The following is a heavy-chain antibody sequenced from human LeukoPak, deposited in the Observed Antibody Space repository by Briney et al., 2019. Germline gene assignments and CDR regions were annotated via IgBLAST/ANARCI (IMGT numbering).Heavy chain of an antibody. D-gene: IGHD3-22*01. V-gene: IGHV1-46*01. Sequence: GASVKVSCKASGYTFTSYYMHWVRQAPGQGLEWMGIINPSGGSTSYAQKFQGRVTMTRDTSTSTVYMELSSLRSEDTAVYYCARGGNYYDSSGYYYRLFDYWGQGTLVTVSS. CDR1: GYTFTSYY. CDR3: ARGGNYYDSSGYYYRLFDY. J-gene: IGHJ4*02. CDR2: INPSGGST.